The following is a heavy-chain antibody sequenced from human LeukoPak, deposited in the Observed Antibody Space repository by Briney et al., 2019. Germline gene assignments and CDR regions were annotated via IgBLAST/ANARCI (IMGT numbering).Heavy chain of an antibody. CDR3: ATTPNYYDSSGYYYAFLY. Sequence: GASVKVSCKASGGTFSSYAISWVRQAPGQGLEWMGGIIPIFGTANYAQKFQGRVTITADESTSTAYMELSSLRSEDTAVYYRATTPNYYDSSGYYYAFLYWGQGTLVTVSS. J-gene: IGHJ4*02. CDR1: GGTFSSYA. CDR2: IIPIFGTA. D-gene: IGHD3-22*01. V-gene: IGHV1-69*01.